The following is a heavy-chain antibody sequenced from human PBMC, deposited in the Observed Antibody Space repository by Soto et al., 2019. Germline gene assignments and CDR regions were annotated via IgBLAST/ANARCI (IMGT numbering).Heavy chain of an antibody. CDR1: GGSISSGDYY. J-gene: IGHJ3*02. CDR3: ARGITMIVVVITSYHDAFDI. V-gene: IGHV4-30-4*01. D-gene: IGHD3-22*01. CDR2: IYYSGST. Sequence: PSETLSLTCTVSGGSISSGDYYWSRIRQPPGKGLDWIGYIYYSGSTYYNPSFKSRVTISVDTSKNQFSLKLSSVTAADTAVYYCARGITMIVVVITSYHDAFDIWGQGTMVTVSS.